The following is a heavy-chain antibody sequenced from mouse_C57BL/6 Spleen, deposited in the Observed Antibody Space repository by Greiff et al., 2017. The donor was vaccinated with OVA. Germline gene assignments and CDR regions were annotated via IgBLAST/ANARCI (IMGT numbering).Heavy chain of an antibody. D-gene: IGHD1-1*01. CDR3: ASNYGSRRYFDV. J-gene: IGHJ1*03. CDR2: ISYDGSN. CDR1: GYSITSGYY. Sequence: VKLQESGPGLVKPSQSLSLTCSVTGYSITSGYYWNWIRQFPGNKLEWMGYISYDGSNNYNPSLKNRISITRDTSKNQFFLKLNSVTTEDTATYYCASNYGSRRYFDVWGTGTTVTVSS. V-gene: IGHV3-6*01.